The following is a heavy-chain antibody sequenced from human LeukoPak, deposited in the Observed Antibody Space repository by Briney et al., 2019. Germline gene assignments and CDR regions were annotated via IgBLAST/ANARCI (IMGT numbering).Heavy chain of an antibody. V-gene: IGHV4-39*01. Sequence: SETLSLTCTVSGGSISNSNSYWAWIRQPPGKGLAWIGSIYDSGSTHYNPSLTGRVTISVDTSKNQFSLKLISVTAADTAVYYCARLTPMITFGGVIVPFDYWGQGTLVTVSS. J-gene: IGHJ4*02. CDR1: GGSISNSNSY. CDR2: IYDSGST. D-gene: IGHD3-16*02. CDR3: ARLTPMITFGGVIVPFDY.